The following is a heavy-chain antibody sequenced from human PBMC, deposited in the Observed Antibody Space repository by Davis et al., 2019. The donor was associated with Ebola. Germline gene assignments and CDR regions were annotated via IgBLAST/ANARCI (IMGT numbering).Heavy chain of an antibody. D-gene: IGHD3-3*01. J-gene: IGHJ6*02. CDR1: GGSISSGSYY. Sequence: PSETLSLTCTVSGGSISSGSYYWSWIRQPAGKGLEWIGHIYTSGSTNYNPSLKSRVTISVDTSKNQFSLKLSSVTAADTAVYYCARREAYLEWLLWGGGMDVWGQGTTVTVSS. V-gene: IGHV4-61*09. CDR3: ARREAYLEWLLWGGGMDV. CDR2: IYTSGST.